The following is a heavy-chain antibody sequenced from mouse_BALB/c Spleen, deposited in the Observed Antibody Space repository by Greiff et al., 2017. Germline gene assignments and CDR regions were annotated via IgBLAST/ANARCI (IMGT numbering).Heavy chain of an antibody. CDR3: ARSSDYPSSYYYAMDY. J-gene: IGHJ4*01. V-gene: IGHV1-7*01. CDR2: INPSTGYT. Sequence: VHLVESGAELAKPGASVKMSCKASGYTFTSYWMHWVKQRPGQGLEWIGYINPSTGYTEYNQKFKDKATLTADKSSSTAYMQLSSLTSEDSAVYYCARSSDYPSSYYYAMDYWGQGTSVTVSS. CDR1: GYTFTSYW. D-gene: IGHD2-4*01.